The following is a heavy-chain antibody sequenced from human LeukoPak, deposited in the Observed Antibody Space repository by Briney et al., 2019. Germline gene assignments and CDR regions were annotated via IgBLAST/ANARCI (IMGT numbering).Heavy chain of an antibody. Sequence: SETLSLTCTVSGGSINSYYWSWIRQPPGEGLEWIGYIYYSGSTNYNPSLKSRVTISVDTSKNQFSLKLNSVTAADTAVYYCASSSRYGDNAIDYWGQGTLVTVSS. CDR1: GGSINSYY. CDR2: IYYSGST. D-gene: IGHD4-17*01. CDR3: ASSSRYGDNAIDY. J-gene: IGHJ4*02. V-gene: IGHV4-59*01.